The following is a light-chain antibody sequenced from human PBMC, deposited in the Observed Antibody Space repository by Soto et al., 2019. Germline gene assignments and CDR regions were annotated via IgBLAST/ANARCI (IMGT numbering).Light chain of an antibody. CDR1: QSVSKS. V-gene: IGKV3-11*01. J-gene: IGKJ2*01. CDR2: DAS. Sequence: EIVLTQSPATLSLSPGERATLSCRASQSVSKSLALYQQKPGQSPRLLIYDASNRATGFPARFSGSGSGTDFTLTISGLEADDFAIYYCQQRSSWPRTFGQGTKLEIK. CDR3: QQRSSWPRT.